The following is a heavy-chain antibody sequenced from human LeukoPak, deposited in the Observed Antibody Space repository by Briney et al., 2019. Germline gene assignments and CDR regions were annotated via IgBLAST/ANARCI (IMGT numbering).Heavy chain of an antibody. Sequence: GGSLRLSCAASGFTFKNYAMTWVRQAPGKELEWVSSITAGSGTLQYADSVKGRFSISRDNSKSTLYLQMNSLRAEDTAVYYCTTRGGVFSVFDFWGQGTLVTVSS. J-gene: IGHJ4*02. V-gene: IGHV3-23*01. CDR3: TTRGGVFSVFDF. CDR1: GFTFKNYA. D-gene: IGHD2-15*01. CDR2: ITAGSGTL.